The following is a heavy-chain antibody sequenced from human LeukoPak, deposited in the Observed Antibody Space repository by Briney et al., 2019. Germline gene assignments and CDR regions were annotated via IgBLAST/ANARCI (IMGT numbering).Heavy chain of an antibody. V-gene: IGHV1-8*01. CDR1: GYTFTSYN. Sequence: GASVKVSCKDSGYTFTSYNINRVRQATGQGLEWMGWMNPNSGNTGYAQKFQGRVTMTRNTSISTAYMELSSLRSEDTAVYYCARGPGSYMDVWGKGTTVTISS. CDR2: MNPNSGNT. J-gene: IGHJ6*03. CDR3: ARGPGSYMDV.